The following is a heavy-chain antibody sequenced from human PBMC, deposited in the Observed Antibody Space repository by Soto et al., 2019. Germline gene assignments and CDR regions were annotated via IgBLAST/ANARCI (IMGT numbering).Heavy chain of an antibody. V-gene: IGHV3-53*01. CDR3: TRAGSDPGNLYISNNYGMDV. CDR2: SYRGGDT. Sequence: PAGSLTLSCAASGFSVSSDYMIWVRQAAGKGREWVSRSYRGGDTYYADSEKGQFTTSTDISSNTIYLHMTNLRADDTAIYYCTRAGSDPGNLYISNNYGMDVWGRGTTVTVSS. D-gene: IGHD3-10*01. CDR1: GFSVSSDY. J-gene: IGHJ6*02.